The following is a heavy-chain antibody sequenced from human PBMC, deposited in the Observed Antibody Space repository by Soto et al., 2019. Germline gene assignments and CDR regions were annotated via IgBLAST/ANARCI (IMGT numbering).Heavy chain of an antibody. CDR3: ARQMSYGYYYYYMDV. CDR1: DGSFRCYY. Sequence: SETLCLTCAVYDGSFRCYYWSWISQPPGKGLEWNGEINHSGSTNYNPSLKSRVTISVDTSKNPFSLKLSSVTAADTAAYYCARQMSYGYYYYYMDVWGKGTTVTVSS. CDR2: INHSGST. D-gene: IGHD3-10*01. V-gene: IGHV4-34*01. J-gene: IGHJ6*03.